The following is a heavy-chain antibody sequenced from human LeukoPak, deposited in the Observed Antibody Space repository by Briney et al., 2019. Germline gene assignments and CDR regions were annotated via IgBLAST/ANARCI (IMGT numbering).Heavy chain of an antibody. CDR2: IYSGGST. D-gene: IGHD3-10*01. CDR1: GFTFSGNY. CDR3: ARVVSGDYYYYGMDV. J-gene: IGHJ6*02. Sequence: GGSLRLSCAASGFTFSGNYMSWVRQAPGKGLEWVSVIYSGGSTYYADSVKGRFTISRDNSKNTLYLQMNRLRAEDTAVHYCARVVSGDYYYYGMDVWGQGTTVTVPS. V-gene: IGHV3-53*01.